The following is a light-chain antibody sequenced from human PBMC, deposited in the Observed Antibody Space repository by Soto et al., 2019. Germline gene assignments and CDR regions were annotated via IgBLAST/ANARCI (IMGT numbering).Light chain of an antibody. Sequence: QSALTQPPAVSGAGGQRVTICCTGSSSNIGAGYDVHWYQQLPGTAPKLLIYGNSNRPSGVPDRFSGSKSGTSASLAITGLQAEDEADYYCQSYDSSLSALYVFGTGTKVTVL. CDR3: QSYDSSLSALYV. V-gene: IGLV1-40*01. CDR1: SSNIGAGYD. J-gene: IGLJ1*01. CDR2: GNS.